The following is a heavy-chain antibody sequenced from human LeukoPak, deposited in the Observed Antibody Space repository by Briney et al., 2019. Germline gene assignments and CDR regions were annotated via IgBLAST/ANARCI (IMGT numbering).Heavy chain of an antibody. V-gene: IGHV3-23*01. Sequence: PGGSLRLSCAASGFTFSSYAMSWVRQAPGKGLEWVSAISGSGGSTYYADSVKGRFTISRDNSKNTLYLQMNSLRAEDTAVYYCAKDPYYYDSSGYYHYFDYWGQGTLVTVSS. J-gene: IGHJ4*02. CDR3: AKDPYYYDSSGYYHYFDY. D-gene: IGHD3-22*01. CDR2: ISGSGGST. CDR1: GFTFSSYA.